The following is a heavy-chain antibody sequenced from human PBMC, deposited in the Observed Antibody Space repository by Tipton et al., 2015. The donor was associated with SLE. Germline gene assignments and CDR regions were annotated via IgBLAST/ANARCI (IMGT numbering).Heavy chain of an antibody. J-gene: IGHJ4*02. CDR2: IIPIFGTA. CDR1: GGPFSSYA. CDR3: ASERCNYYGSGSYCY. Sequence: QSGPEVKKPGSSVKVSCKASGGPFSSYAISWVRQAPGQGLEWMGGIIPIFGTANYAQKFQGRVTITADESTSTAYMELSSLRSEDTAVYYCASERCNYYGSGSYCYWGQGTLVTVSS. D-gene: IGHD3-10*01. V-gene: IGHV1-69*01.